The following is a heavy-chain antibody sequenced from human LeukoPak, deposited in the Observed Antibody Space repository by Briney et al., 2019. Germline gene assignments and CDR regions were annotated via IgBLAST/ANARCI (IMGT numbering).Heavy chain of an antibody. CDR1: GGSISSYY. J-gene: IGHJ4*02. V-gene: IGHV4-59*01. Sequence: PSETLSLTCTVSGGSISSYYWSWIRQPPGKGLEWIGYIYYSGSTNYNPSLKSRVTISVDTSKNQFSLKLSSVTAADTAVYYCARGGYFDLLLPFDYWGPGTLVTVSS. CDR2: IYYSGST. CDR3: ARGGYFDLLLPFDY. D-gene: IGHD3-9*01.